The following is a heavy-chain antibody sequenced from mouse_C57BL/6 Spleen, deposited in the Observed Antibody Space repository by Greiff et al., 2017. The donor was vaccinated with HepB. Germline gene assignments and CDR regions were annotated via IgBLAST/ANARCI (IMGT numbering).Heavy chain of an antibody. CDR3: ARREYSSGTALFAY. V-gene: IGHV1-9*01. CDR1: GYTFTGYW. J-gene: IGHJ3*01. D-gene: IGHD3-2*02. Sequence: QVQLKQSGAELMKPGASVKLSCKATGYTFTGYWIEWVLQRPGHGLEWIGEILPGSGSTNYNEKFKGKAPFTADTSSNTAYMQLSSMTTDDSAIYYWARREYSSGTALFAYWGQGTLVTVSA. CDR2: ILPGSGST.